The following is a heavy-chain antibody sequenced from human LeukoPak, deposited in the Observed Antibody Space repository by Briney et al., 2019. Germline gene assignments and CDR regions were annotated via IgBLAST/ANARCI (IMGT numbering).Heavy chain of an antibody. CDR1: GFTVSKTY. V-gene: IGHV3-66*04. CDR2: IDSSGNT. CDR3: GRLTA. Sequence: GGSLRLSCTASGFTVSKTYMTWVRQAPGKGLEWVSVIDSSGNTHYADSVKGRFAISRDNSRNTVCLQMNSLRAEDTAVYFCGRLTAWGQGTLVAVSS. J-gene: IGHJ4*02.